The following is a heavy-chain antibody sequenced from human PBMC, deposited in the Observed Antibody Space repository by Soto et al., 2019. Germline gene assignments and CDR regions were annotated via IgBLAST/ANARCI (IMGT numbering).Heavy chain of an antibody. CDR1: GGSISTGGYY. Sequence: PSETLYLTCTVSGGSISTGGYYWSWIRQYPGKGLEWLGYIDDSGYTFYNPSLQSRLTLSMDTSKNQFSLKLSSATAADTAVYFCARKQAGFFFGIDYWGQGTLVTVSS. V-gene: IGHV4-31*03. CDR2: IDDSGYT. D-gene: IGHD3-3*01. CDR3: ARKQAGFFFGIDY. J-gene: IGHJ4*02.